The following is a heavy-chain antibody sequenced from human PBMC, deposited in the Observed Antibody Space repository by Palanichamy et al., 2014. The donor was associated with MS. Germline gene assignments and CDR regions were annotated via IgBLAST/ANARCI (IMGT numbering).Heavy chain of an antibody. J-gene: IGHJ4*02. CDR3: ARDEAVAGPSY. CDR1: GFTFSDYY. Sequence: QVQLVEVWGRAWSSLGGSLRLSCAASGFTFSDYYMSWIRQAPGKGLEWVSYISSSGSTIYYADSVKGRFTISRDNAKNSLYLQMNSLRAEDTAVYYCARDEAVAGPSYWGQGTLVTVSS. V-gene: IGHV3-11*04. D-gene: IGHD6-19*01. CDR2: ISSSGSTI.